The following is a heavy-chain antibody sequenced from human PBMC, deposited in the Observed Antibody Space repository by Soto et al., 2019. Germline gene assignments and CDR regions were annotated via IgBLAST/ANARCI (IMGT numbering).Heavy chain of an antibody. CDR2: TYYRSKWYN. Sequence: SHTLSLTCAISGYSASSNSAAWNWIRQSPSRGLEWLGRTYYRSKWYNDYAVSVKSRITINPDTSKNQFSLQLNSVTPEDTAVYYCAREIEYSGYDPNNYYYYGMDVWGQGTTVTVSS. CDR3: AREIEYSGYDPNNYYYYGMDV. CDR1: GYSASSNSAA. V-gene: IGHV6-1*01. D-gene: IGHD5-12*01. J-gene: IGHJ6*02.